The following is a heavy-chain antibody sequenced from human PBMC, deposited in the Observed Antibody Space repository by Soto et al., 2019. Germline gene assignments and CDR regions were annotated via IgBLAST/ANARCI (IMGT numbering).Heavy chain of an antibody. D-gene: IGHD6-19*01. J-gene: IGHJ4*02. CDR2: IIPIFGTA. CDR1: GGTFSSYA. CDR3: ASPMPGVHSSGWETPFDY. V-gene: IGHV1-69*01. Sequence: QVQLVQSGAEVKKPGSSVKVSCKASGGTFSSYAISWVRQAPGQGLEWMGGIIPIFGTANYAQKFQGRVTITADESTSTAYMELSSLRSEDTAVYYCASPMPGVHSSGWETPFDYWGQGTLVTVSS.